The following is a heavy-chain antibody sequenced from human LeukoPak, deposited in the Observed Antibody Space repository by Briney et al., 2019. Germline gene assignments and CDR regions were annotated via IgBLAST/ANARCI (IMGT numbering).Heavy chain of an antibody. V-gene: IGHV4-61*02. J-gene: IGHJ6*03. CDR3: ARTGTPIYRQGSGSYYNKNDYYYYMDV. CDR1: GGSISSGSFY. D-gene: IGHD3-10*01. CDR2: IYTSGST. Sequence: SETLSLTCTVSGGSISSGSFYWTWIRQPAGKGLEWIGRIYTSGSTYYNPSLKSRVTISVDTSKNQFSLKLSSVTAADTAVYYCARTGTPIYRQGSGSYYNKNDYYYYMDVWGKGTTVTVSS.